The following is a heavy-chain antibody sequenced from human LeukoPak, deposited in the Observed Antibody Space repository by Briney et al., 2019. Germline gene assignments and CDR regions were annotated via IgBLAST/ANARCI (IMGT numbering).Heavy chain of an antibody. J-gene: IGHJ3*01. D-gene: IGHD6-19*01. Sequence: GGSLRLSCAASGFTFSDYYMNWIRQAPGKGLEWISYISSSGGTIYYADSVKGRFTISRDNAKNSLYLQMNSLRAEDTAVYYCAGYSSGWFGAFHFWGQGTMVTVSS. CDR1: GFTFSDYY. CDR3: AGYSSGWFGAFHF. CDR2: ISSSGGTI. V-gene: IGHV3-11*04.